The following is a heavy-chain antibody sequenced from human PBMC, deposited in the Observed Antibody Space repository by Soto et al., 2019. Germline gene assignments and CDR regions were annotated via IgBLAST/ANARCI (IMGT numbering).Heavy chain of an antibody. CDR1: GFTFSSYA. CDR3: AKGFRQFLEIATSYYFDY. D-gene: IGHD1-1*01. Sequence: GGSLRLSCAASGFTFSSYAMHWVRQAPGKGLEWVAVISYDGSNKYYADSVKGRFTISRDNSKNTLYLQMNSLRAEDTAVYYCAKGFRQFLEIATSYYFDYWGQGTLVTVSS. V-gene: IGHV3-30-3*01. CDR2: ISYDGSNK. J-gene: IGHJ4*02.